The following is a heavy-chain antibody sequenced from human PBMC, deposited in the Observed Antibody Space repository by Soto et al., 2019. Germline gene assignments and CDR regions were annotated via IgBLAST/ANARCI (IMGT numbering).Heavy chain of an antibody. CDR1: GFTFSSYA. CDR2: IVGSGSRT. Sequence: GGSLRLSCAASGFTFSSYAMSWVRQAPGKGLEWVSGIVGSGSRTYYADSVKGRFTISRDNSKSTLYLQMNSLRADDTALYYCAKAGGDCSGGTCYSNQGDYWGQGTLVTVSS. J-gene: IGHJ4*02. V-gene: IGHV3-23*01. D-gene: IGHD2-15*01. CDR3: AKAGGDCSGGTCYSNQGDY.